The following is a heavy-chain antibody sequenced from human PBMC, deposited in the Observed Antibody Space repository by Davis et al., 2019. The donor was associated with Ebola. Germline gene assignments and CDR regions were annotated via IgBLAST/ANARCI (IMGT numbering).Heavy chain of an antibody. Sequence: AASVKVSCKTSGYTFATYGITRVRQAPGQGLEWMGWISVYNDNRNYAQKFQDRVTMTTDTSTSTAYMELGSLRSDDTAVYYCASIALVGATREFDYWGQGTLVTVSS. CDR2: ISVYNDNR. D-gene: IGHD1-26*01. J-gene: IGHJ4*02. V-gene: IGHV1-18*04. CDR3: ASIALVGATREFDY. CDR1: GYTFATYG.